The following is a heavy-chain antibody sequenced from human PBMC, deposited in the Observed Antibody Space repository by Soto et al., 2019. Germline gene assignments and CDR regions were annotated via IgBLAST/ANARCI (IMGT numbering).Heavy chain of an antibody. CDR3: AKDKDWSGLYSMDV. Sequence: PGGSLRLSCASSVFTFNIYAMNWVRQAPGKGLEWVTTINGGSTPYYADSVKGRFTISRDNSKNTLYLQMNSLRAEDTAVYYCAKDKDWSGLYSMDVWGQGTPVTVSS. J-gene: IGHJ6*01. D-gene: IGHD3-3*01. V-gene: IGHV3-23*01. CDR2: INGGSTP. CDR1: VFTFNIYA.